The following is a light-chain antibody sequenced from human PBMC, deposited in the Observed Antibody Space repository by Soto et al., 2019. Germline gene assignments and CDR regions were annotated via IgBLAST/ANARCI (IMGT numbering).Light chain of an antibody. J-gene: IGLJ2*01. Sequence: QSALTQPASVSGSPGQSITISCTGTSSDVGGYNYVSWYQQHPGKAPKLMIYDVSNRPSGVSNRFSGSKSGNTASLTISGLQAADEADYYCSSYTSSSTLEVVFGGGTKLTFL. CDR2: DVS. CDR1: SSDVGGYNY. V-gene: IGLV2-14*01. CDR3: SSYTSSSTLEVV.